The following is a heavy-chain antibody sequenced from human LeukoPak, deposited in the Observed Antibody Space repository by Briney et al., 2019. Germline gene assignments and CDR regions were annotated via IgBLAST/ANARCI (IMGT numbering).Heavy chain of an antibody. V-gene: IGHV3-11*01. CDR3: ARDIRAVGVTLYFDY. D-gene: IGHD1-26*01. CDR2: ISGGGDDI. CDR1: GFTFSDYY. J-gene: IGHJ4*02. Sequence: GGSLRLSCAASGFTFSDYYMSWIRRAPGMGLEWLSYISGGGDDIHYADSVKGRFTISRDNAKNSLYLQMNSLRAEDTAMYYCARDIRAVGVTLYFDYWGQGILVTVSS.